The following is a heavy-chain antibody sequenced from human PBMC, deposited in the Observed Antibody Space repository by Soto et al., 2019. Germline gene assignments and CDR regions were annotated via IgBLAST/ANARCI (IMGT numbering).Heavy chain of an antibody. Sequence: PGGSLRLSCAASGFTFSSYGMHWVRQAPGKGLEWVAVISYDGSNKYYADSVKGRFTISRDNSKNTLYLQMNSLRAEDTAVYYCARVAGSVNYYYYGMDVWGQGTTVTVSS. CDR3: ARVAGSVNYYYYGMDV. V-gene: IGHV3-30*03. CDR1: GFTFSSYG. J-gene: IGHJ6*02. CDR2: ISYDGSNK.